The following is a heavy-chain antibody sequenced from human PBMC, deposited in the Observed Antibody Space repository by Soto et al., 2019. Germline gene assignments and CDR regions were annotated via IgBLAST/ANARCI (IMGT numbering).Heavy chain of an antibody. CDR2: INAGKGNT. D-gene: IGHD3-10*01. Sequence: ASVKVSCKASGYTFTRYAMHWVRQAPGQRLEWMGWINAGKGNTKYSQKFQGRVTITRDTSASTVYMEMSSLRSEDTAVYYCARDHYYGSGTYNYFDYWGQGTLVNVSS. CDR3: ARDHYYGSGTYNYFDY. J-gene: IGHJ4*02. V-gene: IGHV1-3*01. CDR1: GYTFTRYA.